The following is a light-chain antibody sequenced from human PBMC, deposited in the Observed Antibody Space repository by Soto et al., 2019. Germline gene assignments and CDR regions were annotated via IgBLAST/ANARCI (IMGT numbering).Light chain of an antibody. CDR1: QSVSSSY. V-gene: IGKV3-20*01. CDR3: QEYGSSTLT. Sequence: EIVLTQSPGTLSLSPGERATLACRASQSVSSSYLAWYQQKPGQAPRLLIYGASSRATGIPDRFSGSGSGTDFTLTISRLEPEDCAVSYCQEYGSSTLTFGGGTKVEIK. CDR2: GAS. J-gene: IGKJ4*01.